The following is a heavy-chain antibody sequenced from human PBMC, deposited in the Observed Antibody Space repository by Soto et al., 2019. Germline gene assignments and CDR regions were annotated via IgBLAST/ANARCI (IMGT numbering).Heavy chain of an antibody. J-gene: IGHJ5*02. D-gene: IGHD3-10*01. V-gene: IGHV3-49*03. CDR3: TRAIHNRYGLPRQTPTYGSGSYYNLGWFDP. Sequence: GGSLRLSCTASGFTFGDYAMSWFRQAPGKGLEWVGFIRSKAYGGTTEYAASVKGRFTISRDDSKSIAYLQMNSLKTEDTAFYYCTRAIHNRYGLPRQTPTYGSGSYYNLGWFDPWGQGTLVTVSS. CDR2: IRSKAYGGTT. CDR1: GFTFGDYA.